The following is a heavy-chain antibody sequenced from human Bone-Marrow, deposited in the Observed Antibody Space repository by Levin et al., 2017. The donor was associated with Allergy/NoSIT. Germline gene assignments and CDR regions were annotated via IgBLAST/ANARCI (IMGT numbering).Heavy chain of an antibody. CDR3: ARGDYGDYFDY. J-gene: IGHJ4*02. CDR1: GGSICSYY. CDR2: IYYSGRT. D-gene: IGHD4-17*01. V-gene: IGHV4-59*01. Sequence: PSQTLSLTCTVSGGSICSYYWSWIRQPPGKGLEWIGYIYYSGRTNYNPSLKSRVTISVDTSKNQFSLKLSSVTAADTAVYYCARGDYGDYFDYWGQGTLVTVSS.